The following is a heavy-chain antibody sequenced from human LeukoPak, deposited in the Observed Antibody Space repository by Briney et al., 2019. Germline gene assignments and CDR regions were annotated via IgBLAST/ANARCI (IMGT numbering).Heavy chain of an antibody. D-gene: IGHD3-10*01. J-gene: IGHJ4*02. CDR2: ISYDGNNK. V-gene: IGHV3-30-3*01. CDR3: ARGSYGVPFDY. Sequence: PGRSLRLSCAASGFTFSRYAMHWVRQAPGKGLEWVAVISYDGNNKYYADSVKGRFTISRDNSKRTLYLQMNSLRAEDTAVYYCARGSYGVPFDYWGQGTLVTVSS. CDR1: GFTFSRYA.